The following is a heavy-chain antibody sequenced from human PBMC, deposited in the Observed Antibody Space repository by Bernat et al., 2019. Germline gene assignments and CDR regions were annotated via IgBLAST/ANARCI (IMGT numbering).Heavy chain of an antibody. Sequence: EVQLLESGGGLVQPGGSLRLSCAASGFTFSSYAMSWVRQAPGKGLEWVSAISGSGGSTYYADSVTGRFTISRDNSKNTLYLQMNSLRAEDTAVYYCAKGRGSYYYGSGSFKYYYYYGMDVWGQGTTVTVSS. CDR1: GFTFSSYA. D-gene: IGHD3-10*01. J-gene: IGHJ6*02. CDR2: ISGSGGST. CDR3: AKGRGSYYYGSGSFKYYYYYGMDV. V-gene: IGHV3-23*01.